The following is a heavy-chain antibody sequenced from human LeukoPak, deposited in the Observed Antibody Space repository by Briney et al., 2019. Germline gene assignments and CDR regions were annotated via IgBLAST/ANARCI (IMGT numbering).Heavy chain of an antibody. CDR1: GGSISSSSYY. J-gene: IGHJ5*02. D-gene: IGHD1-7*01. V-gene: IGHV4-39*01. CDR2: IYYSGST. CDR3: ARQVGNFRSA. Sequence: SETLSLTCTVSGGSISSSSYYWGWIRQPPGKGLEWIGSIYYSGSTYYNPSLKSRVTISVDTSKNQFSLKLSSVTAADTAVYYCARQVGNFRSAWGQGTLVTVSS.